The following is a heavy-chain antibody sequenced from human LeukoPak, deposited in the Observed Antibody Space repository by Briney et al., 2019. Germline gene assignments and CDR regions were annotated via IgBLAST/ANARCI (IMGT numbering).Heavy chain of an antibody. CDR1: GFTFSSYS. CDR3: ARDEVEMGWYFDL. J-gene: IGHJ2*01. D-gene: IGHD5-24*01. Sequence: PGGSLRLSCAASGFTFSSYSMNWVRQAPGKGLEWVSYISSSSSTIYYADSVKGRFTISRDNAKNSLYLQMNSLRAEDTAVYYCARDEVEMGWYFDLWGRGTLVTVSS. V-gene: IGHV3-48*01. CDR2: ISSSSSTI.